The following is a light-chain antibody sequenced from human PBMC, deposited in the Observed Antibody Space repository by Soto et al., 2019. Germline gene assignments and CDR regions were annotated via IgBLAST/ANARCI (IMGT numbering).Light chain of an antibody. J-gene: IGLJ2*01. CDR3: AAWDDSRSGVV. CDR1: NSNIGNNN. Sequence: QSVLTQAPSASGPPGQRVTISCSGSNSNIGNNNVNWYQMVPGTAPKHLIYRNNHRPSGVPDRFSASKSGTSASLAISGLRSEEEADYYCAAWDDSRSGVVFGGGTKLTVL. V-gene: IGLV1-44*01. CDR2: RNN.